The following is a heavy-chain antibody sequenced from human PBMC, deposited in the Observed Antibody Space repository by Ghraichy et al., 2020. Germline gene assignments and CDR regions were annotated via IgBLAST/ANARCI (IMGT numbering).Heavy chain of an antibody. V-gene: IGHV3-53*01. Sequence: GGSLRLSCAASGFTVSSNYMNWVRQTPGKGLEWVSSIYSDGSTYYADSVKGRFTISRDNSRNRLFLQMNSLRVEDTAVYYCTRNKPGQQVGGFGPWGQGTLVTVSS. CDR3: TRNKPGQQVGGFGP. CDR1: GFTVSSNY. CDR2: IYSDGST. D-gene: IGHD6-13*01. J-gene: IGHJ5*02.